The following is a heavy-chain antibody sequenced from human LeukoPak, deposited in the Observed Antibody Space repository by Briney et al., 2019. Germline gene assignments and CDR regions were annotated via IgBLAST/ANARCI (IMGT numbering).Heavy chain of an antibody. V-gene: IGHV4-4*07. CDR3: ARGETIFPY. CDR1: GGSITGYY. Sequence: SETLSLTCTVSGGSITGYYWNWIRQPAGQGLEWLGRVYSSGVGNYNPSLTSRVTMSVDTSKNQFSLKLTSLTAADTAVYYCARGETIFPYWGQGTLVTVSS. J-gene: IGHJ4*02. D-gene: IGHD3-9*01. CDR2: VYSSGVG.